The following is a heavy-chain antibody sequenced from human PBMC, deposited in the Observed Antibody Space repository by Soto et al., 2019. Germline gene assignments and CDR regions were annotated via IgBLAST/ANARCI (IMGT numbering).Heavy chain of an antibody. J-gene: IGHJ6*02. D-gene: IGHD5-12*01. Sequence: GGSLRLSCAASGFTFSSYAMSWVRQAPGKGLEWVSAISGSGGSTYYADSVKGRFTISRDNSKNTLYLQMNSLRAEDTAVYYCANTGPDILGHPPNYYYYGMDVWGQGTTVTVSS. V-gene: IGHV3-23*01. CDR1: GFTFSSYA. CDR2: ISGSGGST. CDR3: ANTGPDILGHPPNYYYYGMDV.